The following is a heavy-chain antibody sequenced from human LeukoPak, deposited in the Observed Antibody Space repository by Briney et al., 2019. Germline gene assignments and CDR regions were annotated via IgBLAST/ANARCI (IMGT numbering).Heavy chain of an antibody. Sequence: GGSLRLSCAASGFTFSSYEMNWVRQAPGKGLEWVSYISSSSSTIYYADSVKGRFTISRDNAKNSLYLQMNSLRAEDTAVYYCARVLHRRNYDSSVYYGYWGQGTLVTVSS. D-gene: IGHD3-22*01. J-gene: IGHJ4*02. CDR3: ARVLHRRNYDSSVYYGY. V-gene: IGHV3-48*01. CDR1: GFTFSSYE. CDR2: ISSSSSTI.